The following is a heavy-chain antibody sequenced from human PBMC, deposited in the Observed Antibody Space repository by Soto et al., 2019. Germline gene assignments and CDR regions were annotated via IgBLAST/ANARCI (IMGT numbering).Heavy chain of an antibody. J-gene: IGHJ3*01. CDR3: ARSSGRGSTLGDSFDV. Sequence: SETLSLTCTVSGGSISSFYWNWVRQPPGKGLEWIGYVYDTGSAKYDPSNPSLKSRVTISVDTSKNQLSLELSSVIAADTAMYYCARSSGRGSTLGDSFDVWGQGTMVTVSS. CDR1: GGSISSFY. CDR2: VYDTGSA. D-gene: IGHD3-16*01. V-gene: IGHV4-59*01.